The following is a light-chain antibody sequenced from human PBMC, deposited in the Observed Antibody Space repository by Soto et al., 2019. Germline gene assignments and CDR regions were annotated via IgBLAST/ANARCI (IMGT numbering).Light chain of an antibody. Sequence: QSALTQPRSVSGSPGQSVTISCTGTSSDVGGYNFVSWYQQHPGKAPKLMIYDVSKRPSGVPDRFSGSKSANTASLTISGPQAEDEADYYCCSYAGSYTWVFGPGTKLTVL. J-gene: IGLJ1*01. CDR2: DVS. CDR3: CSYAGSYTWV. V-gene: IGLV2-11*01. CDR1: SSDVGGYNF.